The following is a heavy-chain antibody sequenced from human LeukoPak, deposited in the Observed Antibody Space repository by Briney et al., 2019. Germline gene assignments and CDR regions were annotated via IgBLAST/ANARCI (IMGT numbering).Heavy chain of an antibody. J-gene: IGHJ5*02. CDR3: ARSFPGYISNWFDP. Sequence: ASVKVSCKASGYTFTGYYMHWVRQAPGQGLEWMGWINPNSGGTNYAQKFQGRVTMTRDTSISTAYMELSRLRSDDTAVYYCARSFPGYISNWFDPWGQGTLVTVSS. D-gene: IGHD6-13*01. CDR1: GYTFTGYY. CDR2: INPNSGGT. V-gene: IGHV1-2*02.